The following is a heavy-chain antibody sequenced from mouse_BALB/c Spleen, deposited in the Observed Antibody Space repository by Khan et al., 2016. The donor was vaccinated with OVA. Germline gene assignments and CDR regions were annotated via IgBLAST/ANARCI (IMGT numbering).Heavy chain of an antibody. Sequence: QVQLQQSGAELARPGASVKLSCKASGYTFTDYYINWVKQRTGQGLEWIGEISPGSGDTYYHEKFKGQATLTADKSSTTAYMQLSSQTSEASAVYFCARRNYFGYTFAYWGQGTLVTVSA. CDR1: GYTFTDYY. CDR2: ISPGSGDT. D-gene: IGHD1-2*01. J-gene: IGHJ3*01. CDR3: ARRNYFGYTFAY. V-gene: IGHV1-77*01.